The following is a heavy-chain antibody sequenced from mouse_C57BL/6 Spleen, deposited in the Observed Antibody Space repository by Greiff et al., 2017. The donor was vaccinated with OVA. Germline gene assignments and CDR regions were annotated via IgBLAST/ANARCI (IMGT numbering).Heavy chain of an antibody. CDR2: INPNNGGT. J-gene: IGHJ2*01. V-gene: IGHV1-22*01. D-gene: IGHD4-1*01. Sequence: VQLQQSGPELVKPGASVKMSCKASGYTFTDYNMHWVKQSHGKSLEWIGYINPNNGGTSYNQKFKGKATLTVNKSSSTAYMELRSLTSEDSAVYYCGTGTGYFDYWGQGTTLTVSS. CDR3: GTGTGYFDY. CDR1: GYTFTDYN.